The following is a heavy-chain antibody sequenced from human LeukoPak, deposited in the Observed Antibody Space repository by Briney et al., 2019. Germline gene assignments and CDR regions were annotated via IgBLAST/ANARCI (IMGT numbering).Heavy chain of an antibody. CDR3: ARLTMVRGVYDAFDI. CDR2: IYYSGST. Sequence: SETLSLTCTVSGGSIRSYSWSWTRQPPGKGLEWIGYIYYSGSTTYNPSLKSRGTISVDTSKNQFSLKLSSVTAADTAVYYCARLTMVRGVYDAFDIWGQGTVVTVSS. D-gene: IGHD3-10*01. J-gene: IGHJ3*02. CDR1: GGSIRSYS. V-gene: IGHV4-59*01.